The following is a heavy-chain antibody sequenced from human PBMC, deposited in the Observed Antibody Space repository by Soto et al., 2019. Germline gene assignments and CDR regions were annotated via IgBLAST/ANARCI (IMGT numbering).Heavy chain of an antibody. CDR2: T. D-gene: IGHD2-2*01. CDR1: GGSISSSSYS. CDR3: GRQPGHCGSTTCFGYYSVDV. J-gene: IGHJ6*02. V-gene: IGHV4-39*01. Sequence: QLQLQESGPRLVKPSETLSLTCSVSGGSISSSSYSWGWIRQPPGKGLEWIGTTHYNPSLEGRVAISADTPNNQLSLRLSSVTAADTAVYYCGRQPGHCGSTTCFGYYSVDVWGQGTTVTVS.